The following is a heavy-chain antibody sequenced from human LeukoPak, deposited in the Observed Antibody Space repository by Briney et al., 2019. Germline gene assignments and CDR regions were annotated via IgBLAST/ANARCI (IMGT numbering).Heavy chain of an antibody. V-gene: IGHV3-15*01. D-gene: IGHD3-22*01. J-gene: IGHJ1*01. CDR1: GFTLNNAW. Sequence: GGSLRLSCAASGFTLNNAWMSWVRQAPGKGLEWLGRIKRETDGGTIDYAAPVKGRFTNSRDDSRNTLYPQMDSLKIEDTAVYYCTTDRYYDNSELQFQHWGQGTLVTVSS. CDR2: IKRETDGGTI. CDR3: TTDRYYDNSELQFQH.